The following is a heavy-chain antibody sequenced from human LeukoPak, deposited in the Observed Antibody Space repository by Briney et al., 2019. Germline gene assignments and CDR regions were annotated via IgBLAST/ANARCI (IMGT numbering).Heavy chain of an antibody. CDR3: AKDFRGTQD. CDR2: ISGSGGST. D-gene: IGHD3-10*01. J-gene: IGHJ1*01. V-gene: IGHV3-23*01. Sequence: GGSLRLSCAASGFTFSSYGMSWVRQAPGKGLEWVSAISGSGGSTYYADSVKGRFIISRDNSKNTLYLQMNSLRAEDTAFYYCAKDFRGTQDWGQGTLVTVSS. CDR1: GFTFSSYG.